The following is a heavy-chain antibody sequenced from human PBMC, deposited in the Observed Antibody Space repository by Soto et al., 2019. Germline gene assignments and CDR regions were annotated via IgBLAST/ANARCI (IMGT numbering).Heavy chain of an antibody. Sequence: SETLSLTCTVSGGSISSYYWSWIRQPPGKGLEWIGYIYYSGSTNYNPSLKSRVTISVDTSKNQFSLKLSSVTAADTAVYYCARPNGQGWWFGESHFDYWGQGTLVTVSS. CDR3: ARPNGQGWWFGESHFDY. J-gene: IGHJ4*02. V-gene: IGHV4-59*01. CDR1: GGSISSYY. D-gene: IGHD3-10*01. CDR2: IYYSGST.